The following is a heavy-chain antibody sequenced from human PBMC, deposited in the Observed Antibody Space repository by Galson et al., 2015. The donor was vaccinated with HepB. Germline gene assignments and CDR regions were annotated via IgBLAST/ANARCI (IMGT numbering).Heavy chain of an antibody. J-gene: IGHJ4*02. CDR1: GYTFSNYG. CDR2: ISTYNGIT. Sequence: SVKVSCKASGYTFSNYGIGWVRQAPGQGLEWMGWISTYNGITNYAQNFRGRVTMTTDRSTRTASMELRGLRSDDTAVYYCARGAIKDDYYDYGVAHLTDYWGQGPLGIVSS. D-gene: IGHD3-3*01. V-gene: IGHV1-18*01. CDR3: ARGAIKDDYYDYGVAHLTDY.